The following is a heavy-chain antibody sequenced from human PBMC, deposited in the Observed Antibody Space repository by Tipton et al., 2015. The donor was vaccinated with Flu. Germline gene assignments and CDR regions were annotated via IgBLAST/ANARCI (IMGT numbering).Heavy chain of an antibody. CDR1: GDSIRSSNYY. V-gene: IGHV4-39*07. Sequence: TLSLTCGVSGDSIRSSNYYWGWIRQPPGKGLEWIGNTFHSGNTYLNPSLKSRVTISIDTSKNQFSLRLSSVTAADTAVYYCTTSGYHPIDYWGQGILVTVSS. J-gene: IGHJ4*02. CDR2: TFHSGNT. CDR3: TTSGYHPIDY. D-gene: IGHD3-22*01.